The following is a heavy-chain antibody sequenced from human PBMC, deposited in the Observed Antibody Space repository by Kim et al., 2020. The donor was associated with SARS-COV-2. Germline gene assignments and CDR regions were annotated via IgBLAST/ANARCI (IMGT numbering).Heavy chain of an antibody. CDR2: IIPIFGTA. CDR1: GGTFSSYA. D-gene: IGHD3-22*01. J-gene: IGHJ4*02. V-gene: IGHV1-69*13. Sequence: SVKVSCKASGGTFSSYAISWVRQAPGQGLDWMGGIIPIFGTANYAQKFQGRVTITADESTSTAYMELSSLRSEDTAVYYCAIHSSGYYYVKTVNYFDYWGQGTLVTVSS. CDR3: AIHSSGYYYVKTVNYFDY.